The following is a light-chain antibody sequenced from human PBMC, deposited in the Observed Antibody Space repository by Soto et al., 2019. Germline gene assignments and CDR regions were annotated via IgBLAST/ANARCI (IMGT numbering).Light chain of an antibody. CDR1: SSDVGAYVY. CDR2: EVR. CDR3: SSYTTTNTVV. Sequence: QSVLTQPASVSGSPGQSITISCTGTSSDVGAYVYVSWYQHHPGEAPRLIIYEVRNRPSGVSNRFSGSKSDNTASLTISGLQAEDEADYYCSSYTTTNTVVFGGGTKLTVL. J-gene: IGLJ3*02. V-gene: IGLV2-14*01.